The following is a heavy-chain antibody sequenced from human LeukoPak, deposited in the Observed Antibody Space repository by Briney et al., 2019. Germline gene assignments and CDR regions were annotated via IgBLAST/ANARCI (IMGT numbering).Heavy chain of an antibody. J-gene: IGHJ2*01. D-gene: IGHD3-16*02. CDR3: AKALSSSFYYFDL. CDR1: GFTFNNYA. Sequence: GGSLRLSCAVSGFTFNNYAMNWVRQAPEKGLEWVSTIHGGGDVTYYADSVKGRFTISRDNSRNTLCLQMNSLRAEDTAVYYCAKALSSSFYYFDLGGRGTLVTVSS. V-gene: IGHV3-23*01. CDR2: IHGGGDVT.